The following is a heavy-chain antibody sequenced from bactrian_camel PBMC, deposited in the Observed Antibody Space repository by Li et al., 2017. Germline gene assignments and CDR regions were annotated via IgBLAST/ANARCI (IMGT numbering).Heavy chain of an antibody. Sequence: DVQLVESGGGLVQPGGSLTLSCGASGFTFSSYAMSWVRQVPGKGLEWVSAANSDGGLTYYADFVRGRFTISRDNAKNMLYLQLNTLKTEDTAIYLCVGRPREYGVIVYWGQGTQVTVS. CDR3: VGRPREYGVIVY. J-gene: IGHJ4*01. CDR2: ANSDGGLT. V-gene: IGHV3S31*01. D-gene: IGHD6*01. CDR1: GFTFSSYA.